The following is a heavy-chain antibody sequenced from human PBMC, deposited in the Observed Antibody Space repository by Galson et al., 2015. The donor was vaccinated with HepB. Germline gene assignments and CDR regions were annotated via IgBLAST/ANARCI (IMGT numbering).Heavy chain of an antibody. CDR2: INPNSGDT. J-gene: IGHJ4*02. D-gene: IGHD6-19*01. CDR3: ASKDRSGWDPFAY. V-gene: IGHV1-2*06. CDR1: RYTFTGYY. Sequence: SVKVSCKASRYTFTGYYMHWVRQAPGQGLEWMGRINPNSGDTNYAQKFQGRVTMTRDTSISTAYMELSRLRSDDTAVYYSASKDRSGWDPFAYWGQGTLVTVSS.